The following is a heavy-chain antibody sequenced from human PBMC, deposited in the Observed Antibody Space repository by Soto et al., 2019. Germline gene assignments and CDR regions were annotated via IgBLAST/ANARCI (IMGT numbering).Heavy chain of an antibody. V-gene: IGHV2-5*02. D-gene: IGHD2-15*01. Sequence: QITLKESGPTLVKPTQTLTLTCTFSGFSLSTRGVGVGWIRQPPGKALEWLALIYWDDDKRYSQSLKSRLTITKHTSKNQVVLIMTNMDPVDIATYSCAHTPSHCSGGSGYSGFDYWGQATLVTVSP. J-gene: IGHJ4*02. CDR3: AHTPSHCSGGSGYSGFDY. CDR2: IYWDDDK. CDR1: GFSLSTRGVG.